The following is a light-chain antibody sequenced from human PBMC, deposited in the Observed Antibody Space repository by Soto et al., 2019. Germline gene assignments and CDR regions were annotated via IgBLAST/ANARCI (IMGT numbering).Light chain of an antibody. CDR3: YTSAGSSTYG. CDR1: SSDVGSYNL. Sequence: QSALTQPASVSGSPGQSITISCTGTSSDVGSYNLVSWYQHHPGKAPKLMIYEVSNRPSGVSNRFSGSKSGNTASLTISGLQAQEEADYYCYTSAGSSTYGCGRGTKATVL. CDR2: EVS. J-gene: IGLJ1*01. V-gene: IGLV2-23*02.